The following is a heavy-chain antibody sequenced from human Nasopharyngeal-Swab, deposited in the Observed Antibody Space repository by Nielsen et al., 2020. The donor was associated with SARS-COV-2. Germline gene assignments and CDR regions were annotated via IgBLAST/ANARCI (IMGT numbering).Heavy chain of an antibody. Sequence: GSLRLSCTVSGGSISSYYWSWIRQPPGKGLEWIGYIYYSGSTNYNPSLKSRVTISVDTSKNQFSLKLSSVTAADTAVYYCASSPYDFWSGYRFDYWGQGTPVTVSS. CDR3: ASSPYDFWSGYRFDY. CDR2: IYYSGST. V-gene: IGHV4-59*13. D-gene: IGHD3-3*01. J-gene: IGHJ4*02. CDR1: GGSISSYY.